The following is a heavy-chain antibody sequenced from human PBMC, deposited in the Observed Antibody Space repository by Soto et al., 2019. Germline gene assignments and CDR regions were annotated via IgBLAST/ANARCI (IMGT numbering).Heavy chain of an antibody. CDR1: GFTFSSYA. J-gene: IGHJ2*01. CDR3: ARDRQSYGIWRFEH. V-gene: IGHV3-23*03. Sequence: GGSLRLSCSASGFTFSSYAMSWVRQAPGKGLEWVASLFSGGVSTRYADSVTGRFTISRDNSKNMLYLQMNSLGVDDTAVYYCARDRQSYGIWRFEHWGRG. D-gene: IGHD2-15*01. CDR2: LFSGGVST.